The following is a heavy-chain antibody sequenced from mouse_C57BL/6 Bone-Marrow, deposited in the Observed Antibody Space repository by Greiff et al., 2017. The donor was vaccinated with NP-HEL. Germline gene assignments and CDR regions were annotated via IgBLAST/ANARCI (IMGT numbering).Heavy chain of an antibody. CDR3: AREGVYYGSSYFDY. CDR2: INPNNGGT. D-gene: IGHD1-1*01. V-gene: IGHV1-18*01. J-gene: IGHJ2*01. Sequence: EVKLVESGPELVKPGASVKIPCKASGYTFTDYNMDWVKQSHGKSLEWIGDINPNNGGTIYNQKFKGKATLTVDKSSSTAYMELRSLTSEDTAVYYCAREGVYYGSSYFDYWGQGTTLTVSS. CDR1: GYTFTDYN.